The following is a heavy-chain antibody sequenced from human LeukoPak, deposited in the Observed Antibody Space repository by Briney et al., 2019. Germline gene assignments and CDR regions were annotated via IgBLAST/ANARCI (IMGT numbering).Heavy chain of an antibody. J-gene: IGHJ4*02. D-gene: IGHD3-10*01. CDR2: IKQDRSEK. CDR3: ARDERGLWFGEFDY. CDR1: GFTFNSYA. Sequence: GGSLRLSCAASGFTFNSYAFNWVHQAPGKGLELVANIKQDRSEKYYVDSVKGRFTISRDNAKNTLYLQMNSLRPEDTAVYYCARDERGLWFGEFDYWGQGTLVTVSS. V-gene: IGHV3-7*03.